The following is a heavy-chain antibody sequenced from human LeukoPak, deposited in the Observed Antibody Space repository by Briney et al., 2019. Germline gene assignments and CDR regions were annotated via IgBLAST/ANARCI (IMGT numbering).Heavy chain of an antibody. CDR3: ARVGFFDVSGRYYFGN. V-gene: IGHV4-30-4*01. Sequence: SQTLSLTCTVSGGSISSSDHYWSWIRQSPGKGLEGFGPISYSGTTYYNPSLKSRVVVSLDTPKNQFSLKLSSVTAADTAVYYCARVGFFDVSGRYYFGNWGQGTLVSVSS. CDR2: ISYSGTT. D-gene: IGHD3-10*01. J-gene: IGHJ4*02. CDR1: GGSISSSDHY.